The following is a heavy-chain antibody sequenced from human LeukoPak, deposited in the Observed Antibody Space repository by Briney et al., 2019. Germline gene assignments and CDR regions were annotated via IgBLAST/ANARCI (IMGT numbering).Heavy chain of an antibody. J-gene: IGHJ3*01. Sequence: QPGGSLRLSCAASGFTLNSYLMSWVRQAPGRGLEWVANIKKDGSEENYLDSVKGRFTVSRYNAKNSLYLQMNSLRGEGTAIYYCARSNPNRNALDLWGQGTMVTISS. D-gene: IGHD1-14*01. CDR2: IKKDGSEE. CDR3: ARSNPNRNALDL. CDR1: GFTLNSYL. V-gene: IGHV3-7*01.